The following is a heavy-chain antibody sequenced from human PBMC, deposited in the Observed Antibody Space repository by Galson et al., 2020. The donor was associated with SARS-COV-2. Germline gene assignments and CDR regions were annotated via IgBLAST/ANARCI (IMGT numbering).Heavy chain of an antibody. CDR1: GDSINSRSFY. D-gene: IGHD3-10*01. CDR3: SSPPSGKWQPPASFDS. CDR2: IYATGGT. Sequence: SETLSLTCTVSGDSINSRSFYWNWIRQSATKGLEWIGRIYATGGTIYNPSLRSRATLSLDTSSNAFSLQLNSVTAADTAVYYCSSPPSGKWQPPASFDSWGRGALVTVTS. J-gene: IGHJ4*02. V-gene: IGHV4-61*02.